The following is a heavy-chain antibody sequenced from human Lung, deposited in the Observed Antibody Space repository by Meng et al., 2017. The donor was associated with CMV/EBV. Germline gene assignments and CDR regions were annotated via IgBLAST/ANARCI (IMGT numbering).Heavy chain of an antibody. CDR2: INPNSGGT. J-gene: IGHJ4*02. CDR1: GHTFTGYY. V-gene: IGHV1-2*02. CDR3: ARMRHSSSWTFFDY. Sequence: KASGHTFTGYYMHWVRQAPGQGLEWMGWINPNSGGTNYAQKFQGRVTMTRDTSISTAYMELSRLRSDDTAVYYCARMRHSSSWTFFDYWGQGTLVTVSS. D-gene: IGHD6-13*01.